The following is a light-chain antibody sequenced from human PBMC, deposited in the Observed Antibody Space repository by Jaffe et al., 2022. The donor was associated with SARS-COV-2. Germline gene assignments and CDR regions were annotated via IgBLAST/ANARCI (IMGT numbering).Light chain of an antibody. V-gene: IGKV3-20*01. CDR3: QQYGSSLPYT. J-gene: IGKJ2*01. CDR1: QNVYTNS. Sequence: EIVLTQSPGTLSLSPGERATLFCRASQNVYTNSLAWYQQKPGQAPRLLIYGASSRATDIPDRFSGSGSGTDFTLTISRLEPEDFAVYYCQQYGSSLPYTFGQGTKLEIK. CDR2: GAS.